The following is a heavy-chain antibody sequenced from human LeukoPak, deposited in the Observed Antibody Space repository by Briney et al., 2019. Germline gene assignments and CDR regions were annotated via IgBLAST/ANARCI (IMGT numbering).Heavy chain of an antibody. J-gene: IGHJ4*02. Sequence: GGSLRLSCAASGFTFSSYAMSWVRQAPGKGLEWVSAVSGSGGSTYYADSVKGRFTISRDNSKNTLYLQMNSLRAEDTAVYYCAKDLPRNYNDSSGYYGAFDYWGQGTLVTVSS. CDR1: GFTFSSYA. V-gene: IGHV3-23*01. CDR3: AKDLPRNYNDSSGYYGAFDY. CDR2: VSGSGGST. D-gene: IGHD3-22*01.